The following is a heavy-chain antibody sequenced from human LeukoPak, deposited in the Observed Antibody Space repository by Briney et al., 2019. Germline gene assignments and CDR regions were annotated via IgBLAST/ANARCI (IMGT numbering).Heavy chain of an antibody. V-gene: IGHV4-59*11. J-gene: IGHJ6*02. CDR1: GGSLSGHY. D-gene: IGHD2-2*01. Sequence: SETLSLTCTVGGGSLSGHYWGWIRQPPGKGLELVGHIYYTGTTFYNPSLNSRVTITLDTSRNQFSLRLTSVIAADTAVYYCARLKCISTTCPSRYVMDVWGQGTTVTVSS. CDR3: ARLKCISTTCPSRYVMDV. CDR2: IYYTGTT.